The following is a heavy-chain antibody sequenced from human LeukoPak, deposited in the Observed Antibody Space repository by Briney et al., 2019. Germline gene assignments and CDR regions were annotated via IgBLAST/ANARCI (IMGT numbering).Heavy chain of an antibody. CDR1: GYIFTDYR. V-gene: IGHV1-2*02. J-gene: IGHJ4*02. CDR3: ARGGHGHTQNDY. CDR2: INPNTGGT. Sequence: ASVKVSCKASGYIFTDYRMHWVRQAPGQGLEWMGWINPNTGGTNYAQSFQGRVTMTRDTSITTSYMELSSLMSDDTALYYCARGGHGHTQNDYWGQGTLVTVSS. D-gene: IGHD5-24*01.